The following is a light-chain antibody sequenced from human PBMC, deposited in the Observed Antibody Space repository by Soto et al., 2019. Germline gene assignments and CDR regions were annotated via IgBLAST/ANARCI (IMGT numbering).Light chain of an antibody. CDR2: RTD. Sequence: QSVLTQPPSASGTPGQRVTMSCSGSSSNIGSNYVYWYQQLPGTAPKLLIYRTDQRPSGVPDRFSGSKSGTSVSLAISGLRSEDEADYYCAAWDDSLSGRVFGGGTKVTVL. J-gene: IGLJ2*01. V-gene: IGLV1-47*01. CDR3: AAWDDSLSGRV. CDR1: SSNIGSNY.